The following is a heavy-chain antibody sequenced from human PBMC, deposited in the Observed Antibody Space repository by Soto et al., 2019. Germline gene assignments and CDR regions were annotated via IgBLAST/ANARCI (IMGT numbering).Heavy chain of an antibody. CDR1: GFTFSSYS. J-gene: IGHJ6*02. D-gene: IGHD5-18*01. CDR2: ISSSSSTI. Sequence: PGGSLRLSCAASGFTFSSYSMNWVRQAPGKGLEWVSYISSSSSTIYYADSVKGRFTISRDNAKNSLYLQMNSLRDEDTAVYYCARDGYSGTYYYGMDVWGQGTTVTVSS. V-gene: IGHV3-48*02. CDR3: ARDGYSGTYYYGMDV.